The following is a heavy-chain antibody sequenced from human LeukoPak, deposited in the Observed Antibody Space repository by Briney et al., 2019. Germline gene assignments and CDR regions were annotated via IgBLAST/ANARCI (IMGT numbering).Heavy chain of an antibody. CDR2: IYSGGST. CDR3: ARSPHSMIVDSSCMDV. V-gene: IGHV3-66*01. D-gene: IGHD3-22*01. J-gene: IGHJ6*02. Sequence: GGSLRLSCAASGFTVSSNYMSWVRQAPGKGLEWVSVIYSGGSTYCADSVKGRFTISRDNSKNTLYLQMNSLRAEDTAVYYCARSPHSMIVDSSCMDVWGQGTTVTVSS. CDR1: GFTVSSNY.